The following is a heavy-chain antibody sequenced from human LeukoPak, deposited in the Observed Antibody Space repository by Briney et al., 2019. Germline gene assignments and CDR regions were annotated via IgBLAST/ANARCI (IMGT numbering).Heavy chain of an antibody. D-gene: IGHD4-23*01. V-gene: IGHV3-21*01. J-gene: IGHJ4*02. CDR2: ISSSSSYI. CDR1: GFTFGSYS. CDR3: ARDSTTVVTPVDY. Sequence: PGGSLRLSCAASGFTFGSYSMNWVRQAPGKGLEWVSSISSSSSYIYYADSVKGRFTISRDNAKNSLYLQMNSLRAEDTAVYYCARDSTTVVTPVDYWGQGTLVTVSS.